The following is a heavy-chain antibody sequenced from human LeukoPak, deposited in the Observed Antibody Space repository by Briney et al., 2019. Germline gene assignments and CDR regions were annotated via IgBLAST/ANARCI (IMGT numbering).Heavy chain of an antibody. V-gene: IGHV3-53*01. CDR2: IYSNENT. D-gene: IGHD4-17*01. CDR1: GRRIIKK. CDR3: ARPMTTVTRRYDLYY. Sequence: GGSLRLSCVDLGGRRIIKKKSWVRQAPGKGRKWVSVIYSNENTYYADSLTGRFTTSRYNSKNTVYLQMNNLRAEDTAVYYCARPMTTVTRRYDLYYWGQGTLVTVSS. J-gene: IGHJ4*02.